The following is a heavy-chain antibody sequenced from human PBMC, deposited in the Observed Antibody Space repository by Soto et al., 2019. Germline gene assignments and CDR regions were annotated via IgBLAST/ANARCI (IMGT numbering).Heavy chain of an antibody. CDR2: ISHDGSDK. V-gene: IGHV3-30*18. D-gene: IGHD3-10*01. CDR3: AKEDVWFAGFDY. J-gene: IGHJ4*02. CDR1: GFTFSGYG. Sequence: GGSLRLSCVASGFTFSGYGMHWVRQAPGKGLEWLAVISHDGSDKYYADSVRGRFTISRDNSENTLYLQMNSLRPEDTAVYYCAKEDVWFAGFDYWGQGTLVTVSS.